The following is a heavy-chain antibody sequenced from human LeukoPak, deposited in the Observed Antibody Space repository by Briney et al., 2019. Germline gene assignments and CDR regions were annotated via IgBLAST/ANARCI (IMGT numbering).Heavy chain of an antibody. J-gene: IGHJ6*03. V-gene: IGHV4-59*01. Sequence: SETLSLTCTVSGGSISNYYWSWIRQPPGKGLEWIGYNYYSGSTKYNPSLKSRVTISVDTSKNQFSLRLSSVTAADTAVYYCARDWGVSARPGYMDVWGKGTTVTISS. D-gene: IGHD6-6*01. CDR3: ARDWGVSARPGYMDV. CDR1: GGSISNYY. CDR2: NYYSGST.